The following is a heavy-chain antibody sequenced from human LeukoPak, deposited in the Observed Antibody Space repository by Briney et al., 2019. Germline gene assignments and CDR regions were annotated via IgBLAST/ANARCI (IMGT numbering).Heavy chain of an antibody. CDR2: IIPIFGTA. D-gene: IGHD3-10*01. J-gene: IGHJ3*02. Sequence: GASVKVSCKASGGTFSSYAISWVRQAPGQGLEWMGGIIPIFGTANYAQKFQGRVTITADESTSTAYMELSSLRSEDTAVYYCARGFTMVRGADDAFDIWGQGTMVTVSS. CDR3: ARGFTMVRGADDAFDI. CDR1: GGTFSSYA. V-gene: IGHV1-69*13.